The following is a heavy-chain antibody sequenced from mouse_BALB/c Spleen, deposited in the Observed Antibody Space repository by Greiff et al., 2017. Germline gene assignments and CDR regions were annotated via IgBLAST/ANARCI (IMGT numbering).Heavy chain of an antibody. CDR3: ARGGLDYFDY. CDR2: ISSGGST. Sequence: EVQRVESGGGLVKPGGSLKLSCAASGFTFSSYAMSWVRQTPEKRLEWVASISSGGSTYYPDSVKGRFTISRDNARNILYLQMSSLRSEDTAMYYCARGGLDYFDYWGQGTTLTVSS. V-gene: IGHV5-6-5*01. J-gene: IGHJ2*01. CDR1: GFTFSSYA.